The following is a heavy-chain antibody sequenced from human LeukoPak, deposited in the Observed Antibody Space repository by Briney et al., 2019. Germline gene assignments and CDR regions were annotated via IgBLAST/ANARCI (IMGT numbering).Heavy chain of an antibody. CDR2: INHSGST. J-gene: IGHJ5*02. V-gene: IGHV4-34*01. Sequence: SETLSLTSAVYGGSFSGYYWSWIRQPPGKGLEWIGEINHSGSTNYNPSLKSRVNISVDTPKNQFSLKLSSVTAADTAVYYCATGVAVAGTQWFDPWGQGTLVTVST. D-gene: IGHD6-19*01. CDR3: ATGVAVAGTQWFDP. CDR1: GGSFSGYY.